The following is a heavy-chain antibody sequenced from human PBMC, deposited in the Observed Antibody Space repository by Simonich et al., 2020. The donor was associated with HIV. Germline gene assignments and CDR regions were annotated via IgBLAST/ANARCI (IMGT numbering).Heavy chain of an antibody. V-gene: IGHV4-34*01. CDR3: ARLTAGGLGEYFQH. J-gene: IGHJ1*01. Sequence: QVQLQQWGAGLLKPSETLSLTCAVYGGSFSGYYWSWIRQPPGKGLGWIGESNQSGSTNYNPSLKSRVTISVDTSKNQFSLKLSSVTAADTAVYYCARLTAGGLGEYFQHWGQGTLVTVSS. CDR1: GGSFSGYY. D-gene: IGHD6-13*01. CDR2: SNQSGST.